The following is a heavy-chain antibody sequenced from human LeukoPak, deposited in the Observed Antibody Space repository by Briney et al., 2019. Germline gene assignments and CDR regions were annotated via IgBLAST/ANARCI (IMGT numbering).Heavy chain of an antibody. V-gene: IGHV3-23*01. D-gene: IGHD3-9*01. Sequence: GGSLRLSCAASGFTFSNYAMSWVRQAPGKGLEWVSAILGSGGSTYYADSVKGRFTVSRDNSKRPLYLQMNSLRAEDTALYYCAKWGDYDVLTGYYVPDYWGQGTLVTVPS. CDR2: ILGSGGST. J-gene: IGHJ4*02. CDR3: AKWGDYDVLTGYYVPDY. CDR1: GFTFSNYA.